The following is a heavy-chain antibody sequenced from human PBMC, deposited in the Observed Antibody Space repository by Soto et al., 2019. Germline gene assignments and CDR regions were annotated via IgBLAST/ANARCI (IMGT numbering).Heavy chain of an antibody. V-gene: IGHV3-23*01. J-gene: IGHJ4*02. Sequence: VGSLRLSCAASGFTFSSYAMSWVRQAPGKGLEWVSAISGSGGSTYYADSVKGRFTISRDNSKNTLYLQMNSLRAEDTAVYYCAKGLIPGGPLGELFDYFDYWGQGTLVTVSS. D-gene: IGHD3-16*01. CDR1: GFTFSSYA. CDR2: ISGSGGST. CDR3: AKGLIPGGPLGELFDYFDY.